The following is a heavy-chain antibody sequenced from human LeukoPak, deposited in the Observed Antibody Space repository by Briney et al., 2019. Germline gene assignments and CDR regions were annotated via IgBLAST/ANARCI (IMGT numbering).Heavy chain of an antibody. V-gene: IGHV4-39*01. Sequence: SETLSLTCTVSGGSISSSSYYWGWIRQPPGKGLGWIGSIYYSGSTYYNPSLKSRVTISVDTSKNQFSLKLSSVTAADTAVYYCARHPTSRYYYYYYGMDVWGQGTTVTVSS. CDR2: IYYSGST. D-gene: IGHD2/OR15-2a*01. CDR1: GGSISSSSYY. J-gene: IGHJ6*02. CDR3: ARHPTSRYYYYYYGMDV.